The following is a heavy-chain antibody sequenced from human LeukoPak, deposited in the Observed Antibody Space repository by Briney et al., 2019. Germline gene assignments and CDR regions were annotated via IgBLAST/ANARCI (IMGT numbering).Heavy chain of an antibody. V-gene: IGHV3-30*02. Sequence: GGSLRLSCAASGFTFSSYGMHWVRQAPGKGLEWVAFIRYDGSNKYYADSVKGRFTISRDNSKNTLYLQVNSLRTEDTAVYYCAKGRYGDYVNRGQGTLVTVSS. D-gene: IGHD4-17*01. CDR3: AKGRYGDYVN. CDR2: IRYDGSNK. CDR1: GFTFSSYG. J-gene: IGHJ4*02.